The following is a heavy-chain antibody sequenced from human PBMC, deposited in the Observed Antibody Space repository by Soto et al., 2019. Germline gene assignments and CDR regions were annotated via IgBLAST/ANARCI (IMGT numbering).Heavy chain of an antibody. V-gene: IGHV5-51*01. CDR2: IYPGDSDT. CDR3: AGRDGYGPDI. J-gene: IGHJ3*02. D-gene: IGHD5-12*01. Sequence: PGESLKISCKHSGFNFPTFWIGWVRQMPGKGLEWMGIIYPGDSDTRYSPSFQGQVTISADKSISTAYLQWSSLKASDTAMYYCAGRDGYGPDIWGQGTMVTVSS. CDR1: GFNFPTFW.